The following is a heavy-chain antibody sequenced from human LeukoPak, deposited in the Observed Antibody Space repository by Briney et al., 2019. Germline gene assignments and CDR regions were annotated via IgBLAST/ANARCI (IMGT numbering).Heavy chain of an antibody. CDR2: INWNGGST. CDR3: ARASITMVRGELVYYFDF. J-gene: IGHJ4*02. V-gene: IGHV3-20*04. D-gene: IGHD3-10*01. CDR1: GFTFDDYG. Sequence: PGGSLRLSCAASGFTFDDYGMSWVRQAPGKGLEWVSGINWNGGSTGYADSVKGRFTISRDNAKNSLYLQMNSLRAEDTAVYYCARASITMVRGELVYYFDFWGQGTLVTVSS.